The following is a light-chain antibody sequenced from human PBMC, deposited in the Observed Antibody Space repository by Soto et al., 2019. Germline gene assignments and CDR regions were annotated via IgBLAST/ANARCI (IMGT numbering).Light chain of an antibody. CDR3: YSTDSSGHHRV. CDR2: EDT. CDR1: ALPKKY. V-gene: IGLV3-10*01. Sequence: SYELTQPSSVSVSPGQTARITCSGDALPKKYAYWYQLKSGQAPVLVISEDTKRPSGIPERFFGSNSGTMATLTISGAQVEDEADYYCYSTDSSGHHRVFGGGTKL. J-gene: IGLJ2*01.